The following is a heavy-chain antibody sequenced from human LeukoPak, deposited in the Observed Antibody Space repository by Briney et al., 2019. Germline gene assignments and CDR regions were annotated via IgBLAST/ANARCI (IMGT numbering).Heavy chain of an antibody. J-gene: IGHJ3*02. Sequence: SETLSLTCAVYGGSFSGYYWSWIRQPPGKGLEWIGEINLSGSTKYNPSLKSRVTISGDTSKNQFSLKLSSVTAADTAVYYCARQRADDFWSGYYPDAFDIWGQGTMVTVSS. CDR2: INLSGST. V-gene: IGHV4-34*01. CDR3: ARQRADDFWSGYYPDAFDI. CDR1: GGSFSGYY. D-gene: IGHD3-3*01.